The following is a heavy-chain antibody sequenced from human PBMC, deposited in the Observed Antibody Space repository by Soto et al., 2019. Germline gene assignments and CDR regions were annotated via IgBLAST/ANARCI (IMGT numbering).Heavy chain of an antibody. CDR1: GYTFTGYY. J-gene: IGHJ1*01. CDR2: INPNSGDT. D-gene: IGHD2-2*01. Sequence: ASVKVSCKASGYTFTGYYMHWVRQAPGQGLEWMGWINPNSGDTNYAQKFQGRVTMTTDTSTSTAYMELRSLRSDDTAVYYCARGLQIVVVPAAIEARSGWGQG. V-gene: IGHV1-2*02. CDR3: ARGLQIVVVPAAIEARSG.